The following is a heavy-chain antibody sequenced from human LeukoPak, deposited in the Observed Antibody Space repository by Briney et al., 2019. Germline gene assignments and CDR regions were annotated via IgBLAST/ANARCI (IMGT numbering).Heavy chain of an antibody. CDR1: GGSISSGDYY. Sequence: TLSLTCTVSGGSISSGDYYWSWIRQPPGKGLEWIGYIYYSGSTYYNPSLKSRVTISVDTSKNQFSLKLSSVTAADTAVYYCARGEHSSSYYYGMDVWGRGTTVTVSS. V-gene: IGHV4-30-4*01. J-gene: IGHJ6*02. D-gene: IGHD6-13*01. CDR3: ARGEHSSSYYYGMDV. CDR2: IYYSGST.